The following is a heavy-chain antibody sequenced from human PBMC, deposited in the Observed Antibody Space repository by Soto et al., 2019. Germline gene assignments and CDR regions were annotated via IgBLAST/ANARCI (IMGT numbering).Heavy chain of an antibody. Sequence: PGGSLRLSCAASGFTFSSYAMSWVRQAPGKGLEWVSAISGSGVSTYYADSVKGRFNISRDNSKNTLYLQMTSLRAEDTAVYYCAKDSCSGGSCYREYFHHCGQGTLVTVSS. V-gene: IGHV3-23*01. CDR2: ISGSGVST. J-gene: IGHJ1*01. CDR1: GFTFSSYA. CDR3: AKDSCSGGSCYREYFHH. D-gene: IGHD2-15*01.